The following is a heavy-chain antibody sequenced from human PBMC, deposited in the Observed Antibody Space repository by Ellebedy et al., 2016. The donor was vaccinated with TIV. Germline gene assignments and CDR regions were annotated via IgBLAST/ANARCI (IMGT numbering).Heavy chain of an antibody. J-gene: IGHJ4*02. V-gene: IGHV3-23*01. Sequence: GESLKISCAASGFTFSNYAMSWVRQAPGKGLEWVSAVTPNGLGTFYADSVKGRFTISRDNSKNTLFLQMSSLRADDTAVYFCAKKRAVPSAAGNCFDYWGQGTLVTVSS. CDR3: AKKRAVPSAAGNCFDY. CDR1: GFTFSNYA. D-gene: IGHD1-1*01. CDR2: VTPNGLGT.